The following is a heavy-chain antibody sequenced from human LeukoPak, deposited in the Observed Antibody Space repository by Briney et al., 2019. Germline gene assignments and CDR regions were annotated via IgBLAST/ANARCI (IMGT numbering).Heavy chain of an antibody. D-gene: IGHD6-19*01. CDR2: IKQDASET. CDR1: GFFFSGYW. V-gene: IGHV3-7*01. Sequence: PGGSLRLSCVASGFFFSGYWMSWVRQAPGKGLEWVANIKQDASETHYVDSLKGRFTISRDNAENSLYLQMNSLRAEDTAVYYCAGDYQWLVLDYWGQGTLVTVSS. J-gene: IGHJ4*02. CDR3: AGDYQWLVLDY.